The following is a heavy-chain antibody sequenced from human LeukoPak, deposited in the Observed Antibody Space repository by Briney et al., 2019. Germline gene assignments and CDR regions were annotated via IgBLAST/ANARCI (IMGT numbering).Heavy chain of an antibody. D-gene: IGHD6-19*01. J-gene: IGHJ4*02. CDR3: ARNIAVGRLSFDY. CDR2: INHSGST. CDR1: GGSFSGYY. Sequence: SETLSLTCAVYGGSFSGYYWSWIRQPPGKGLEWIGEINHSGSTNYNPSLKSRVTMSVDTSKNQFSLKLSSVTAADTAVYYCARNIAVGRLSFDYWGQGTLVTVSS. V-gene: IGHV4-34*01.